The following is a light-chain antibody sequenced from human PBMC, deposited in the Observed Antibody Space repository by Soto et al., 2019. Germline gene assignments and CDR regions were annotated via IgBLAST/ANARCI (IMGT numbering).Light chain of an antibody. Sequence: EIVLTQSPGTLSVSPGEGATLSCRASQSVSSKLAWYQQKPGQAPRLLFYGASTGATGIPARFSGSGSETEFTLSISSLQSEDFAVYYCQQYNNWPGTFGQGTKVE. CDR2: GAS. CDR3: QQYNNWPGT. CDR1: QSVSSK. V-gene: IGKV3-15*01. J-gene: IGKJ1*01.